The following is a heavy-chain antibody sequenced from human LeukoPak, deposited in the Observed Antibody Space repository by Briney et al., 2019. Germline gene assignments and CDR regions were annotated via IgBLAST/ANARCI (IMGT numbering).Heavy chain of an antibody. CDR1: GGSINSYY. CDR2: IYTSGIT. V-gene: IGHV4-4*07. Sequence: SETLSLTCTVSGGSINSYYWSWIWQPAGKGLEWIGRIYTSGITNYNPSLKSRVSMSIDTSKNQVSLKLTSVTAADTAVYYCARVAAGTDYWGRGAQVIVSS. D-gene: IGHD6-13*01. CDR3: ARVAAGTDY. J-gene: IGHJ4*01.